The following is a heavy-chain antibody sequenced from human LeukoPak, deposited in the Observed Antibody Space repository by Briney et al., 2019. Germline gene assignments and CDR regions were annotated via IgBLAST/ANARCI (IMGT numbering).Heavy chain of an antibody. D-gene: IGHD6-13*01. CDR2: ISGSGGST. CDR1: GFTFSSYA. V-gene: IGHV3-23*01. J-gene: IGHJ4*02. Sequence: GGSLRLSCAASGFTFSSYAMSWVRQAPGKGLEWVSAISGSGGSTYYADSVKGRFTISRDNSKNTLYLQMNSLRAGDTAVYYCAKVSGQLGDFDYWGQGTLVTVSS. CDR3: AKVSGQLGDFDY.